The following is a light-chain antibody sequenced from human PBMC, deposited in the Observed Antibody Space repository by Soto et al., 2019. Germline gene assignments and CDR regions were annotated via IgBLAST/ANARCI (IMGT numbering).Light chain of an antibody. Sequence: QSVLTQPRSVSGSPGQSVTISCTGTSNDVGGYNYVSWFQQHPGKVPKLMVYDVSYRPSGVPDRFSVSKSGNTASLTISGLQADDEGDYYCCSYAGTYWVFGGGTKLTVL. CDR3: CSYAGTYWV. CDR1: SNDVGGYNY. V-gene: IGLV2-11*01. J-gene: IGLJ3*02. CDR2: DVS.